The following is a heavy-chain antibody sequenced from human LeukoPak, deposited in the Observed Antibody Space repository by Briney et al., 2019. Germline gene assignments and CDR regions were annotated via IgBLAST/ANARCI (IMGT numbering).Heavy chain of an antibody. V-gene: IGHV1-2*02. Sequence: ASVKVSCKASGYTFIGYYMHWVRQAPGQGLEWMGWINPNSGGTNYAQKFQGRVTMTRDTSISTAYMELSRLRSDDTAVYYCARGLGVGSGGCCYSGGSSDYWGQGTLVTVSS. J-gene: IGHJ4*02. CDR3: ARGLGVGSGGCCYSGGSSDY. CDR1: GYTFIGYY. CDR2: INPNSGGT. D-gene: IGHD2-15*01.